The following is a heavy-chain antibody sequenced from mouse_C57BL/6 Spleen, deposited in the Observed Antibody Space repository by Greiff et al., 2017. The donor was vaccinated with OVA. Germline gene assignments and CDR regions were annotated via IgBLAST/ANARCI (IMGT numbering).Heavy chain of an antibody. CDR2: IHPHIGST. CDR1: GYTFTSYW. D-gene: IGHD1-1*01. J-gene: IGHJ1*03. CDR3: ARRSTVVSYWYFDV. V-gene: IGHV1-64*01. Sequence: QVQLHQPGAELVKPWASVPLSCKASGYTFTSYWMHWVKQRPGPVLAWIGMIHPHIGSTNYHEKFTSKATLTVDKSSSTDYMQLSSLTSEDSAVYYCARRSTVVSYWYFDVWGTGTTVTVSS.